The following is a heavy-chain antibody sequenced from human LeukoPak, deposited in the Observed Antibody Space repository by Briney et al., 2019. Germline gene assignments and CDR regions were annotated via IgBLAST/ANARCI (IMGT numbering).Heavy chain of an antibody. CDR2: IYTSGST. D-gene: IGHD4-23*01. J-gene: IGHJ3*02. Sequence: SETLSLTCTVSGGSISSYYWSWIRQPAGKGLEWIGRIYTSGSTNYNPSLKSRVTISVDTSKNQFSLKLSSVTAADTAVYYCARDPVVVTPHAFDIWGQGTMVTVSS. V-gene: IGHV4-4*07. CDR1: GGSISSYY. CDR3: ARDPVVVTPHAFDI.